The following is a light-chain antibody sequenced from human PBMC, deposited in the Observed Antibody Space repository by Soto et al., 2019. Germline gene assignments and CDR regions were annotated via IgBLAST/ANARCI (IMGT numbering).Light chain of an antibody. CDR2: LEGSGSY. CDR1: SGHSSYI. V-gene: IGLV4-60*03. CDR3: ETGDSNTQV. J-gene: IGLJ1*01. Sequence: QPVLTQSSSASASLGSSVKLTCTLSSGHSSYIIAWHQQQPGKAPRYLMKLEGSGSYNKGSGVPDRFSGSSSGADRYLTISNLQSEDEAEYYCETGDSNTQVFGTGTKVTVL.